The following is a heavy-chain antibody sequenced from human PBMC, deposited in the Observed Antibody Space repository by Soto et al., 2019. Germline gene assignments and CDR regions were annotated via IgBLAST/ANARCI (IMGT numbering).Heavy chain of an antibody. D-gene: IGHD2-8*02. CDR2: INHSGST. CDR1: GGSFSGYY. V-gene: IGHV4-34*01. J-gene: IGHJ4*02. CDR3: ARDKITGLFDY. Sequence: SETLSLTCAGYGGSFSGYYWPWIRQPPGTGLEWIGEINHSGSTNYNPSLKSRVTISVDTSKNQFSLKLTSVTAADTAVYYCARDKITGLFDYWGQGTLVTVS.